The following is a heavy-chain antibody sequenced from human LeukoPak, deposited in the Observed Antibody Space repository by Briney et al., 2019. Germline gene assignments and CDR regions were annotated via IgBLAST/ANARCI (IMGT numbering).Heavy chain of an antibody. V-gene: IGHV3-7*01. Sequence: GGSLRLSCAASGFTFRSYWMNWVRQAPGKGLEWVANIKQDGSEKYYVDSVKGRFTISRDNAKNSLYLQMNSLRAEDTAVYYCARGPSVDYSDWDGSFDYWGQGTLVTVSS. CDR2: IKQDGSEK. CDR1: GFTFRSYW. J-gene: IGHJ4*02. D-gene: IGHD4-11*01. CDR3: ARGPSVDYSDWDGSFDY.